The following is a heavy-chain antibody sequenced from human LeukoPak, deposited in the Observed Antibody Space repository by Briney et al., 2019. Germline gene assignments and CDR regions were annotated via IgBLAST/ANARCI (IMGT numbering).Heavy chain of an antibody. J-gene: IGHJ4*02. V-gene: IGHV4-59*02. Sequence: SETLSLTCTVSGDSVSSYYWSWIRQPPGKRLELIGCIYYSESATYNPSLKSRVTISLDTSKNQFFLKLSSVTAADTAVYCCARKRSFDLWGQGTLVTVSS. CDR2: IYYSESA. CDR3: ARKRSFDL. CDR1: GDSVSSYY. D-gene: IGHD3-9*01.